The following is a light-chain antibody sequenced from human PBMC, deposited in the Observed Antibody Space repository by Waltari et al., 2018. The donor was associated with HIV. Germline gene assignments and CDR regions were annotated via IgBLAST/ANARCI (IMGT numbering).Light chain of an antibody. V-gene: IGLV1-40*01. J-gene: IGLJ3*02. CDR2: GNN. Sequence: QSVLTQPPSVSGAPGQRVTFSCTGSSSNIGAGYDVHWYQQLPGTAPKLLIYGNNNRPSGVPDRFSGSKSGTSASLAITGLQAEDEADYYCQSYDSRQSGFWVFGGGTTLTVL. CDR3: QSYDSRQSGFWV. CDR1: SSNIGAGYD.